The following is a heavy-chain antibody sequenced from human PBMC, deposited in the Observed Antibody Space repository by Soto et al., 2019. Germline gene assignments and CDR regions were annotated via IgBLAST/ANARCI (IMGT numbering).Heavy chain of an antibody. CDR1: SGSISSSNW. J-gene: IGHJ4*02. D-gene: IGHD4-4*01. Sequence: SETLSLTCAVSSGSISSSNWWSWVRQPPGKGLEWIGEIYHSGSTNYNPSLKSRVTISVDKAKNQFSLKLSSVTAADTAVYYCARGRSNKANYSNYGSLGYWGQGTLVTVSS. CDR3: ARGRSNKANYSNYGSLGY. V-gene: IGHV4-4*02. CDR2: IYHSGST.